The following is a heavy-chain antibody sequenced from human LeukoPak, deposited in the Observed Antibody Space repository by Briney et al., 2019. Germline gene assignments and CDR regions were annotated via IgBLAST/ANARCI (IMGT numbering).Heavy chain of an antibody. CDR3: AREVAGPYYYYYYYMDV. CDR1: GGSISSYY. V-gene: IGHV4-4*07. D-gene: IGHD6-19*01. CDR2: IYTSGST. J-gene: IGHJ6*03. Sequence: SETLSLTCTVSGGSISSYYWSWIRQPAGKGLEWIGRIYTSGSTNYNPSLKSRVTISVDTSKNQFSLKLSSVTAADTAVYYCAREVAGPYYYYYYYMDVWGKGTTVTISS.